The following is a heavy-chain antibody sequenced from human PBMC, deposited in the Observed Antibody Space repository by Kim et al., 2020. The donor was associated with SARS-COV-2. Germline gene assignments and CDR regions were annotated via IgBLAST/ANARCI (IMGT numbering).Heavy chain of an antibody. CDR3: ARVGTAGYSSSWTYKGAHYGMDV. D-gene: IGHD6-13*01. CDR1: GFTFSSYG. V-gene: IGHV3-33*01. CDR2: IWYDGSNK. J-gene: IGHJ6*02. Sequence: GGSLRLSCAASGFTFSSYGMHWVRQAPGKGLEWVAVIWYDGSNKYYADSVKGRFTISRDNSKNTLYLQMNSLRAEDTAVYYCARVGTAGYSSSWTYKGAHYGMDVWGQGTTVTVSS.